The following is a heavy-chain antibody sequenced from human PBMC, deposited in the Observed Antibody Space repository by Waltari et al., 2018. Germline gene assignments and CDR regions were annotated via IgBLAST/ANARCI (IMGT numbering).Heavy chain of an antibody. Sequence: QVQLVESGGGVVQPGRSLRLSCAASGFIFSSYRMHWVRQDTGKGLEWVAVIWYDGSNKYYADSVKGRFTISRDNSKNTLYLQMNSLRAEDTAVYYCARVGVRGVIANAFDIWGQGTMVTVSS. CDR3: ARVGVRGVIANAFDI. J-gene: IGHJ3*02. V-gene: IGHV3-33*01. CDR2: IWYDGSNK. CDR1: GFIFSSYR. D-gene: IGHD3-10*01.